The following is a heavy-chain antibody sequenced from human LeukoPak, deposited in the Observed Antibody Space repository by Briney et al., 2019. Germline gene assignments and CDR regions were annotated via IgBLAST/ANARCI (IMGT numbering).Heavy chain of an antibody. J-gene: IGHJ4*02. D-gene: IGHD5-12*01. CDR1: GYTFTSYG. V-gene: IGHV1-46*01. CDR2: INPSGGST. CDR3: ARFADIVATGDY. Sequence: VASVKVSCKASGYTFTSYGISWVRQAPGQGLEWMGIINPSGGSTSYAQKFQGRVTMTRDTSTSTVYMELSSLRSEDTAVYYCARFADIVATGDYWGQGTLVTVSS.